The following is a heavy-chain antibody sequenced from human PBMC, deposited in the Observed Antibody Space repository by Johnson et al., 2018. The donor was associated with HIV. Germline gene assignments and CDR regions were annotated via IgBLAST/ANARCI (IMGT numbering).Heavy chain of an antibody. V-gene: IGHV3-43*01. Sequence: VQLVESGGVVVQPGGSLRLSCAASGVTFDGYTMHWVRQAPGKGLEWVSLISRAGGSTYYADSVQVRFTISRDNSRNSLYLQMNQLRAEDTALYYCASGVAPDAFDIWGQGTMVTVSS. J-gene: IGHJ3*02. CDR1: GVTFDGYT. CDR3: ASGVAPDAFDI. D-gene: IGHD3-3*01. CDR2: ISRAGGST.